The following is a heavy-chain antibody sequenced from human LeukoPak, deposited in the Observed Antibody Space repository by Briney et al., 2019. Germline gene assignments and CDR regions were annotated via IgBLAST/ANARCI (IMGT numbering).Heavy chain of an antibody. CDR1: GLTFSSYA. J-gene: IGHJ4*02. CDR3: ARSWHFDY. V-gene: IGHV3-23*01. CDR2: ISGSGGST. Sequence: GGSLRLSCEASGLTFSSYAMSWVRQAPGQGLEWVSAISGSGGSTYYADSVKGRFTISRDNSKNTLCLQMNSLRAEDTAVYYCARSWHFDYWGQGTLVTVSS.